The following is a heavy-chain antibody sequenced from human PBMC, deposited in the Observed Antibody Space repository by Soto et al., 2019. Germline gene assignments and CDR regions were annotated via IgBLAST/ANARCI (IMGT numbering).Heavy chain of an antibody. J-gene: IGHJ4*02. Sequence: PSETLSLTCTVSGGSISSSSYYWGWIRQPPGKGLEWIGSIYYSGSTYYNPSLKSRVTISVDTSKNQFSLKLSSVTAADTAVYYCARLKKGCSSTSCYVVLDYWGQGTLVTVSS. CDR3: ARLKKGCSSTSCYVVLDY. V-gene: IGHV4-39*01. CDR1: GGSISSSSYY. CDR2: IYYSGST. D-gene: IGHD2-2*01.